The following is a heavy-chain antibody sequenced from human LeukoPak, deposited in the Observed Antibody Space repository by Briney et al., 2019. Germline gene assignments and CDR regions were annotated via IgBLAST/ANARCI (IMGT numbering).Heavy chain of an antibody. Sequence: ASVKVSCKASGYTFTGHYMQWVRQAPGQGLEWMGWINPDGGGTNYAQKFQGRVTMTRDTSISTAYMELNRLRSDDTAVYYCARGGDGYKSPWFDPWGQGTLVTVSS. J-gene: IGHJ5*02. D-gene: IGHD5-24*01. V-gene: IGHV1-2*02. CDR1: GYTFTGHY. CDR3: ARGGDGYKSPWFDP. CDR2: INPDGGGT.